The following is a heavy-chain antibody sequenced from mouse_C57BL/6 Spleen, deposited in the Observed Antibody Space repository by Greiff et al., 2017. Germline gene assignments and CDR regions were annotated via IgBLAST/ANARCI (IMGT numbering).Heavy chain of an antibody. CDR2: IYPGSGNT. CDR3: ASRAGAMDY. V-gene: IGHV1-76*01. CDR1: GYTFTDYY. J-gene: IGHJ4*01. D-gene: IGHD3-1*01. Sequence: VKLVESGAELVRPGASVKLSCKASGYTFTDYYINWVKQRPGQGLEWIARIYPGSGNTYYNEKFKGKATLTAEKSSSTAYMQLSSLTSEDSAVYFCASRAGAMDYWGQGTSVTVSS.